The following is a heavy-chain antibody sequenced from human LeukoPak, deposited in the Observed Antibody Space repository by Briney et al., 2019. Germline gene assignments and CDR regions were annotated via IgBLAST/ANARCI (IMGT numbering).Heavy chain of an antibody. CDR2: INHSGST. CDR1: GGSFSGYY. D-gene: IGHD4-11*01. Sequence: SETLSLTCAVYGGSFSGYYWSWIRQPPGKGLEWIGEINHSGSTNYNPSLKSRVTISVDTSKNQFSLKLSSVTAADTAVYYCARERNYVFDYWGQGTLVTVSS. CDR3: ARERNYVFDY. V-gene: IGHV4-34*01. J-gene: IGHJ4*02.